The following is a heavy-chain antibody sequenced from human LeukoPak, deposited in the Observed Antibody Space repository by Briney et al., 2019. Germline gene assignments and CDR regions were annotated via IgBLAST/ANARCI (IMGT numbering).Heavy chain of an antibody. CDR2: ISAYNGNT. CDR3: ARDQLPYSSSSQDY. J-gene: IGHJ4*02. V-gene: IGHV1-18*01. Sequence: GASVKVSCKASGYTFTSYGISWVRQAPGQGLEWMGWISAYNGNTNYAQKLQGRVTMTTDTSTSTAYMELRSLRSDDTAVYYCARDQLPYSSSSQDYWGQGTLVTVSS. D-gene: IGHD6-6*01. CDR1: GYTFTSYG.